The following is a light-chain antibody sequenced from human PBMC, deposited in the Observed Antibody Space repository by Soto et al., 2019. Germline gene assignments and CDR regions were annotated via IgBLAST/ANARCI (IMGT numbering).Light chain of an antibody. Sequence: IPMTQSPVSLSASLGDRAPIXCQSTQDIRKYLNWYQQKPGKAPKLLIYDASSLETGVPSRFSGSGSGTDFTFTISSLQPEDFATYYCQQYDNLPLIFGQGTRLAI. CDR3: QQYDNLPLI. CDR2: DAS. CDR1: QDIRKY. V-gene: IGKV1-33*01. J-gene: IGKJ5*01.